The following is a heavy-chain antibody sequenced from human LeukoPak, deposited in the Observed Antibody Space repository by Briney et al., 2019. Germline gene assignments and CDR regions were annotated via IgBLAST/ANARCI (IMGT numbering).Heavy chain of an antibody. CDR3: AREGSYCNNDCYSLQH. V-gene: IGHV3-30*14. CDR1: GFTFSDYT. D-gene: IGHD2-21*02. Sequence: PGGSLRLSCAASGFTFSDYTIHWVRQAPGKGLEWVAVISYDGNNKYYADSVKGRFTISRDNSKNTLYLQMNSLRAEDTAVYYCAREGSYCNNDCYSLQHWGQGTLVTVSS. CDR2: ISYDGNNK. J-gene: IGHJ1*01.